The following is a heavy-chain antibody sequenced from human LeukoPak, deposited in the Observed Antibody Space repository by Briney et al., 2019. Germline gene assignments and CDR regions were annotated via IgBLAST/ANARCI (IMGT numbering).Heavy chain of an antibody. CDR2: ISYDGSNK. Sequence: PGGSLRLSCAASGFTFSSYAMHWVRQAPGKGLEWVAVISYDGSNKYYADSVKGRFTIYRDNSKNTLYLQMNSLRAEDTAVYYCAKDLSVFSLAATPPYWGQGTLVTVSS. D-gene: IGHD2-15*01. V-gene: IGHV3-30-3*01. J-gene: IGHJ4*02. CDR1: GFTFSSYA. CDR3: AKDLSVFSLAATPPY.